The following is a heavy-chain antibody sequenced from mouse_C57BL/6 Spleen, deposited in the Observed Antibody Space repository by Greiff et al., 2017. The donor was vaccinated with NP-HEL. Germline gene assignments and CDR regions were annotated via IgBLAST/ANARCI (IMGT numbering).Heavy chain of an antibody. CDR2: IDPENGDT. CDR3: TTSPYYYAMDY. Sequence: EVKLVESGAELVRPGASVKLSCTASGFNIKDDYMHWVKQRPEQGLEWIGWIDPENGDTEYASKFQGKATITADTSSNTAYLQLSSLTSEDTAVYYCTTSPYYYAMDYWGQGTSVTVSS. V-gene: IGHV14-4*01. J-gene: IGHJ4*01. CDR1: GFNIKDDY.